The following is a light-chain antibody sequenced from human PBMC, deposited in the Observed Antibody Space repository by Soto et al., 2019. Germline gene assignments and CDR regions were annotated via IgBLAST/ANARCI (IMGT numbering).Light chain of an antibody. CDR3: QQYARSPIT. CDR2: GAS. CDR1: QPVDTY. J-gene: IGKJ5*01. Sequence: VLTQSPDTLSLSPWATAIISCRASQPVDTYLAWYQFKPGQRPSLLIYGASSGAFCIPDRFSGSGSGKNSTLTIHRLGPEDFEVYFCQQYARSPITFGQETRLDIK. V-gene: IGKV3-20*01.